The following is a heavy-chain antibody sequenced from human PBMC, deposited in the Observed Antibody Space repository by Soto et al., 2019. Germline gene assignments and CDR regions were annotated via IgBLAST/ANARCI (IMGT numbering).Heavy chain of an antibody. D-gene: IGHD6-13*01. CDR3: ASRPEGLSSNYYYYGMDV. V-gene: IGHV3-21*01. CDR1: GFTFSSYS. J-gene: IGHJ6*02. Sequence: GGSLRLSCAASGFTFSSYSMNWVRQAPGKGLEWVSSISSSSSYIYYADSVKGRFTISRDNAKNSLYLQMNSLRAEDTAVYYCASRPEGLSSNYYYYGMDVWGQGTTVTVSS. CDR2: ISSSSSYI.